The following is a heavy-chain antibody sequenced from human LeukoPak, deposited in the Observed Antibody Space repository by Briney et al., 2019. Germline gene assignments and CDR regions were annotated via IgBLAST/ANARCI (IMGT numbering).Heavy chain of an antibody. Sequence: SETLSLTCAVSGGSVSSGGYSWSWIRQPPGKGLEWIGYIYHSGSTYYNPSLKSRVTISVDRSKNQFSLKLSSVTAADTAVYYCARGDYYFDYWGQGTLVTVSS. V-gene: IGHV4-30-2*01. CDR2: IYHSGST. D-gene: IGHD2-21*02. CDR3: ARGDYYFDY. J-gene: IGHJ4*02. CDR1: GGSVSSGGYS.